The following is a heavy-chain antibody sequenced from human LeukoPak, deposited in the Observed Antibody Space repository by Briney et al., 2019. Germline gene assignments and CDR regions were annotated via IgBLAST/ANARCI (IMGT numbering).Heavy chain of an antibody. CDR2: IKQDGSEK. D-gene: IGHD3-16*02. J-gene: IGHJ5*02. CDR1: GFTFSSYW. V-gene: IGHV3-7*01. Sequence: GGSLRLSCAASGFTFSSYWMSWVRQAPGKGLEWVANIKQDGSEKYCVDSVKGRFTISRDNAKNSLYLQMNSLRAEDTAVYYCARAGVITFGGVIVPTGFDPWGQGTLVTVSS. CDR3: ARAGVITFGGVIVPTGFDP.